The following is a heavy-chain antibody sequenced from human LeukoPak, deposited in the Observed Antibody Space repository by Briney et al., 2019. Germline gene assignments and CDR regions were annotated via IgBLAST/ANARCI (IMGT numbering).Heavy chain of an antibody. Sequence: PSETLSLTCTVSGGSFNSGSYYWSWIRQPAGKGLEWVGRIYTSGSTNYNPSLKSRVTISVDTSKNQFSLKLSSVTAADTAVYYCARYPDYGGNRGWGQGTLVTVSS. J-gene: IGHJ4*02. V-gene: IGHV4-61*02. CDR3: ARYPDYGGNRG. D-gene: IGHD4-23*01. CDR1: GGSFNSGSYY. CDR2: IYTSGST.